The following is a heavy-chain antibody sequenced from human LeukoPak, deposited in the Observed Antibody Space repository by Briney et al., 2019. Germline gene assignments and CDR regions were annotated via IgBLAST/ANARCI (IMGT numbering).Heavy chain of an antibody. Sequence: PGGSLRLSCAASGFTFSSYEMNWVRQAPGKGLERVSYISSSGSTIYYADSVKGRFTISRDNAKNSLYLRMNSLRAEDTAVYYCARDQVSLRYFDWSYHNWFDPWGQGTLVTVSS. CDR2: ISSSGSTI. J-gene: IGHJ5*02. V-gene: IGHV3-48*03. CDR3: ARDQVSLRYFDWSYHNWFDP. D-gene: IGHD3-9*01. CDR1: GFTFSSYE.